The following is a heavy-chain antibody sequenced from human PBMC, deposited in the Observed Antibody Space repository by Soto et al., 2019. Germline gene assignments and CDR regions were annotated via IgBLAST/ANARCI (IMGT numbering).Heavy chain of an antibody. CDR2: ISAYNGNT. V-gene: IGHV1-18*01. Sequence: QVQLVQSGAEVKKPGASVKVSCKASGYTFTSYAISWVRQAPGQGLEWMGWISAYNGNTNYAQKLQGRVTMTTDTSPGTATRGRGGRGSDATALNSWARDSPPPREWGQGTLVTVSS. CDR1: GYTFTSYA. CDR3: ARDSPPPRE. J-gene: IGHJ4*02.